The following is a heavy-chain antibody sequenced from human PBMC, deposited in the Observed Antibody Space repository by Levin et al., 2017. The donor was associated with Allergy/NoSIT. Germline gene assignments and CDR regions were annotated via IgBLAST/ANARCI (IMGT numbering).Heavy chain of an antibody. D-gene: IGHD2-8*01. CDR3: ARETLCTNGVCYGLDY. V-gene: IGHV3-7*01. CDR1: GFTFSSYW. Sequence: GESLKISCAASGFTFSSYWMSWVRQAPGKGLEWVANINQDGSQRYYADFVKGRFTISRDNAKNSLDLQMNSLRAEDTAVYYCARETLCTNGVCYGLDYWGQGALVTVSS. J-gene: IGHJ4*02. CDR2: INQDGSQR.